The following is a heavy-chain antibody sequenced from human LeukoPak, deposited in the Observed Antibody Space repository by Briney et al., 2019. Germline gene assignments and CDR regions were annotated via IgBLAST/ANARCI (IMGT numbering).Heavy chain of an antibody. CDR2: IYYTGST. CDR3: ARSYYYGSGSLRFLDV. D-gene: IGHD3-10*01. Sequence: PSQTLSLTCTVSGGSITSGDYYWTWIRQPPGKGLEWIGYIYYTGSTYYNPSLKSRVTISLDTSKNQFSLKLSSVTAADTAVYYCARSYYYGSGSLRFLDVWGQGTTVTVSS. V-gene: IGHV4-30-4*01. J-gene: IGHJ6*02. CDR1: GGSITSGDYY.